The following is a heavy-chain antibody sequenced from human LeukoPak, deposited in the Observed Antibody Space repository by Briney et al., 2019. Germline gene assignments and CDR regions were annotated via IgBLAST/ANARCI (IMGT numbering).Heavy chain of an antibody. Sequence: GASVKVSCKASGYTFTSYAMHWVRQAPGQRLEWMGWINAGNGNTKYSQKFQGRVTTTRDTSASTAYMELSSLRSEDTAVYYCARSLTDYDFWSGYQLDNWFDPWGQGTLVTVSS. CDR3: ARSLTDYDFWSGYQLDNWFDP. CDR1: GYTFTSYA. V-gene: IGHV1-3*01. D-gene: IGHD3-3*01. CDR2: INAGNGNT. J-gene: IGHJ5*02.